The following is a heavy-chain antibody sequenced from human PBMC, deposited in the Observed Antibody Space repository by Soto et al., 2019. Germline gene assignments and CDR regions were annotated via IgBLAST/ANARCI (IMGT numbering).Heavy chain of an antibody. CDR2: IIPIFGTA. Sequence: GASVKVSCKASGGTFSSYAISWVRQAPGQGLEWMGGIIPIFGTANYAQKFQGRVTITADESTSTAYMELSSLRSEDTAVYYCARDLTVRGVLISWYWGQGTLVTVSS. CDR3: ARDLTVRGVLISWY. CDR1: GGTFSSYA. D-gene: IGHD3-10*01. V-gene: IGHV1-69*13. J-gene: IGHJ4*02.